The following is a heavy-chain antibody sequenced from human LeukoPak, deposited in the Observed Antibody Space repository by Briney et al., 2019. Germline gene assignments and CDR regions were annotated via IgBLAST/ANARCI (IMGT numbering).Heavy chain of an antibody. Sequence: PGRSLRLSCAASGFTFSSYGMHWVRQAPGKGLEWVAVIWYDGSNKYYADSVKGRFTISRDNSKNTLYLQMNSLRAEDTAVYYCARSPYYYDSSGYLLVTPSFGSPTFDYWGQGTLVTVSS. CDR2: IWYDGSNK. CDR1: GFTFSSYG. J-gene: IGHJ4*02. CDR3: ARSPYYYDSSGYLLVTPSFGSPTFDY. V-gene: IGHV3-33*01. D-gene: IGHD3-22*01.